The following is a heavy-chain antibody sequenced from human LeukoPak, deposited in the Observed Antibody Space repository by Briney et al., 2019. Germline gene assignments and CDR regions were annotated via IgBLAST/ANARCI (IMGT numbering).Heavy chain of an antibody. V-gene: IGHV3-11*04. CDR1: GFPLSDLY. Sequence: PRGSLRLSCAASGFPLSDLYMTWVRQAPGKGLEGLSHISSSGDTIYDADFVKGRLTICRDNAKKCLYLQMKSQRAEDTAVYYCARGAKGVWVFDYWGKGTLVTVSS. CDR3: ARGAKGVWVFDY. CDR2: ISSSGDTI. D-gene: IGHD2-8*01. J-gene: IGHJ4*02.